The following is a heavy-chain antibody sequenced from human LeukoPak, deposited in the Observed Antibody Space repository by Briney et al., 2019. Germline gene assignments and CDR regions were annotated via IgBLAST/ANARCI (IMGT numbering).Heavy chain of an antibody. CDR1: GFTFRTYA. J-gene: IGHJ5*02. CDR3: AKLSTFGDLSRVRFDP. CDR2: ISGSGGTT. V-gene: IGHV3-23*01. Sequence: GGSLRLSCAVSGFTFRTYAMSWVRQAPGKGLEWVSTISGSGGTTYYADSVKGRFTISRDNSKNTLYLQMNSLRAEDTAVYYCAKLSTFGDLSRVRFDPWGQGTLVAVSS. D-gene: IGHD3-10*01.